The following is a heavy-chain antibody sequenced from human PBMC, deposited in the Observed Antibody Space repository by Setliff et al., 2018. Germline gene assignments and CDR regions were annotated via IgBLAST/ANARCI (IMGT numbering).Heavy chain of an antibody. D-gene: IGHD3-22*01. CDR2: TIPIFGTT. Sequence: GASVKVSCKASGGTFSSYGISWVRQAPGQGLEWMGGTIPIFGTTDYAQKFRGRVTIITDESTSTAFMQPSSLRSEDTAVYYCVREGVDSRSSTDYRYYMDVWGKGTTVTVSS. CDR3: VREGVDSRSSTDYRYYMDV. V-gene: IGHV1-69*05. J-gene: IGHJ6*03. CDR1: GGTFSSYG.